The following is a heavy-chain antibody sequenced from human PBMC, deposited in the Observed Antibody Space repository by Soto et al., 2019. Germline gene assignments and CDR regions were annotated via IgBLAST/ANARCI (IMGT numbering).Heavy chain of an antibody. J-gene: IGHJ4*02. CDR3: AKLGRLWLVNFDY. V-gene: IGHV3-23*01. Sequence: GGSLRLSCAASGFTFSSYAMSWVRQAPGKGLEWVSAISGSGGSTYYADSVKGRFTISRDSSKNTLYLQMNSLRAEDTAVYYCAKLGRLWLVNFDYWGQGTLVTVSS. D-gene: IGHD6-19*01. CDR2: ISGSGGST. CDR1: GFTFSSYA.